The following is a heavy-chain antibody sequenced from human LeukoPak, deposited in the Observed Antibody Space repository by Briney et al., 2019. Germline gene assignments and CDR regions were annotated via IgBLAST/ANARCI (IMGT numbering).Heavy chain of an antibody. CDR1: GNSISSGDNY. Sequence: SETLSLTCTVSGNSISSGDNYWSWIRQPAGKGLEWIGRIYTSGSTNYNPSLKSRVTMSVDTSKNQFSLKLSSVTAADTAVYYCARYSGSYYSGDYFDYWGQGTLVTVSS. CDR3: ARYSGSYYSGDYFDY. CDR2: IYTSGST. J-gene: IGHJ4*02. D-gene: IGHD3-10*01. V-gene: IGHV4-61*02.